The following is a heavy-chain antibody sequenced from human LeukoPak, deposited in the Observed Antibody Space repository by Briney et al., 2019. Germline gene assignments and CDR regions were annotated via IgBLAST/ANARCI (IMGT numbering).Heavy chain of an antibody. V-gene: IGHV3-33*01. CDR1: GFTFSGYG. CDR2: IWYDGSNK. J-gene: IGHJ4*02. Sequence: PGGSLRLSCAASGFTFSGYGMHWVRQAPGKGLEWVALIWYDGSNKYYADSVKGRFTISRDNSKNTLYPQMNSLRAEDTAVYYCASSIGSGSYYGLADYWGQGTLVTVSS. CDR3: ASSIGSGSYYGLADY. D-gene: IGHD3-10*01.